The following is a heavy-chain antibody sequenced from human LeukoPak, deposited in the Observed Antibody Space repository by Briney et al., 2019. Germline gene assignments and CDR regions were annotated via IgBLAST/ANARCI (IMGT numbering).Heavy chain of an antibody. CDR1: GYTFTGYY. Sequence: GASVKVSCKASGYTFTGYYMHWVRQAPGQGLEWMGWINLNSGGTNYAQKFQGRVTMTRDTSISTAYMELSRLRSDDTAVYYCARGYYDSSDYEYFQHWGQGTLVTVSS. D-gene: IGHD3-22*01. CDR2: INLNSGGT. J-gene: IGHJ1*01. V-gene: IGHV1-2*02. CDR3: ARGYYDSSDYEYFQH.